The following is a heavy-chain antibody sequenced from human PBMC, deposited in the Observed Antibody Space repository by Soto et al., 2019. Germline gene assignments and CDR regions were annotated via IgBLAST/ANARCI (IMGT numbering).Heavy chain of an antibody. J-gene: IGHJ4*02. CDR2: INPSTGTT. CDR1: GYTFTNDY. V-gene: IGHV1-46*01. D-gene: IGHD3-10*01. Sequence: QVQLVQSGAEVKKPGASVKVSCKASGYTFTNDYMHWVRQAPGQGLEWMGIINPSTGTTSYAQKFQGRVTMTRDTSTSTVHMELSSLRSDDTAVYYCARASWDRVRGVKEFDCWGQGTLVTVSS. CDR3: ARASWDRVRGVKEFDC.